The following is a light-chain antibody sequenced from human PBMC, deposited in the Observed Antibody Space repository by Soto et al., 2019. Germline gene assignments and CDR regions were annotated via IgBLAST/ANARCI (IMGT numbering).Light chain of an antibody. CDR2: ATS. CDR1: QSIDNRY. CDR3: QQYFGSSWT. V-gene: IGKV3-20*01. J-gene: IGKJ4*02. Sequence: EIVLTQSPGTLSSSPGERATLSCRASQSIDNRYLAWYQHKPGQAHRLLIYATSSRATGIPDRFGGSGSGTDFTLTINRLEPEDFAVYYCQQYFGSSWTFGGGTKVDIK.